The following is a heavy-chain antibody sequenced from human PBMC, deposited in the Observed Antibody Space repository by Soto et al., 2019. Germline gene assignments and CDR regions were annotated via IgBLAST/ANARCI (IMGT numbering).Heavy chain of an antibody. CDR3: ATSGIYGADAGYYYYYMDV. V-gene: IGHV1-24*01. D-gene: IGHD4-17*01. Sequence: QVQLVQSGAEVKKPGASVKVSCKVSGYTLTELSMHWVRQAPGKGLEWMGGFDPEDGETIYAQKFQGRGTMTEDTSTDTAYMERSSLRSEDTAVYYCATSGIYGADAGYYYYYMDVWGKGTTVTVSS. CDR1: GYTLTELS. CDR2: FDPEDGET. J-gene: IGHJ6*03.